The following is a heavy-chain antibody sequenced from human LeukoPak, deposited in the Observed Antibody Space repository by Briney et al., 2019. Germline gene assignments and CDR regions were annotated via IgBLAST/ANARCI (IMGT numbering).Heavy chain of an antibody. CDR2: INHSGST. CDR3: ARCGDYDDY. Sequence: SETLSLTCAVYGGSFSGYYWSWIRQPPGKGLEWIREINHSGSTNYNPSLKSRVTISVDTSKNQFSLKLSSVTAADTAVYYCARCGDYDDYWGQGTLVTVSS. D-gene: IGHD4-17*01. V-gene: IGHV4-34*01. CDR1: GGSFSGYY. J-gene: IGHJ4*02.